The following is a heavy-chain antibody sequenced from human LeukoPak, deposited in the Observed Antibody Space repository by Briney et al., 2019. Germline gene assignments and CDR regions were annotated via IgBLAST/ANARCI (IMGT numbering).Heavy chain of an antibody. CDR3: ARYAAPPYYYYYYMDV. V-gene: IGHV4-59*01. Sequence: SETLSLTCTVSGGSISSYYWSWIRQPPGKGLEWIGYIYYSGSTNYNPSLKSRVTISVDTSKNQFSLKLSSVTAADTAVYYCARYAAPPYYYYYYMDVWGKGTTVTVSS. J-gene: IGHJ6*03. CDR1: GGSISSYY. CDR2: IYYSGST.